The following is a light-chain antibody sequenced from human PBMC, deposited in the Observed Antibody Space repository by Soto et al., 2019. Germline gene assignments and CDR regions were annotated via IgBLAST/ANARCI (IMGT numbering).Light chain of an antibody. CDR3: QHYNSYGT. CDR2: HAS. V-gene: IGKV1-5*01. Sequence: DIQMTQSPSTLPASVGDRVTITCRASQSIDRWLAWYQQKPGKAPNILIYHASSLETGVPSRFSGSGSATESPLTISSLHPDDFATYYRQHYNSYGTFGQGTKVDIK. J-gene: IGKJ1*01. CDR1: QSIDRW.